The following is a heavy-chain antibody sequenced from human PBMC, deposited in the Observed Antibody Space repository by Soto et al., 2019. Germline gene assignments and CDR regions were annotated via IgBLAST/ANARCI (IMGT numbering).Heavy chain of an antibody. Sequence: QVQLVQSGSDVKKPGASFTVSCKASGYIFSDYYIHWVRQAPGQGLVWMGWIDPRNGGTKYAQKFPDRRTMTTDTSTSTAFLELRRLRLDDTAVFFCARVLYRNVIHAWGQGTLVTVSS. CDR2: IDPRNGGT. CDR3: ARVLYRNVIHA. CDR1: GYIFSDYY. D-gene: IGHD5-18*01. J-gene: IGHJ4*02. V-gene: IGHV1-2*02.